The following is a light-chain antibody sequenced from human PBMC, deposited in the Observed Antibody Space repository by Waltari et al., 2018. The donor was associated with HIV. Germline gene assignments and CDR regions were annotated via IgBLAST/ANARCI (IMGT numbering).Light chain of an antibody. Sequence: DIQLTQSPSSVSASVGDRVTITCRASQNILNWLAWYQQKPGSAPKLLIYSASDLQYGVPSRFSGSGSGTDFSLTISSLQPEDFATYYCQQANSFPRTFGQGTTVEI. J-gene: IGKJ1*01. CDR3: QQANSFPRT. CDR2: SAS. CDR1: QNILNW. V-gene: IGKV1-12*01.